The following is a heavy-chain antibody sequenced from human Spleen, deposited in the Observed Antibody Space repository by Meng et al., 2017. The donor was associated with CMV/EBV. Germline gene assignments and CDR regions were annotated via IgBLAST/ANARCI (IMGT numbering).Heavy chain of an antibody. J-gene: IGHJ4*02. CDR3: ARDPGDYYDSSGYYLFDY. CDR2: IIPIFGTA. D-gene: IGHD3-22*01. Sequence: QVPLVPCGAVVKKPWSSVQVSCKASGGTFSSYAISWVRQAPGQGLEWMGGIIPIFGTANYAQKFQGRVTITADESTSTAYMELSSLRSEDTDVYYCARDPGDYYDSSGYYLFDYWGQGTLVTVSS. CDR1: GGTFSSYA. V-gene: IGHV1-69*12.